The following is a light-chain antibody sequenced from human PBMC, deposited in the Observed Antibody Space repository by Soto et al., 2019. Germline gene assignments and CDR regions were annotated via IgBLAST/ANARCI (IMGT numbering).Light chain of an antibody. J-gene: IGLJ2*01. CDR2: GNN. CDR3: QSYDSSLSGVV. CDR1: SSNIGAGYD. V-gene: IGLV1-40*01. Sequence: QSVLTQPPSVSGAPGQRVTISCTGSSSNIGAGYDVHWYQQLPGTAPKLLIYGNNNRPSGVPDRFSGSKSGTSASLAITGLQAEDVADYYCQSYDSSLSGVVFGGGTKLTVL.